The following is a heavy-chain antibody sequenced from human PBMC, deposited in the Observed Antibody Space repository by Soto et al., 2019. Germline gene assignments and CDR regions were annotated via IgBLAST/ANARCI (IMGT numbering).Heavy chain of an antibody. CDR1: GFTFSSYS. CDR3: ARETPGPLDY. Sequence: PGGSLRLSCAASGFTFSSYSMNWVRQAPGKGLEWVSYISSSSSTIYYADSVKGRFTISGDNAKNSLYLQMNSLRAEDTAVYYCARETPGPLDYWGQGTLVTVSS. J-gene: IGHJ4*02. V-gene: IGHV3-48*01. CDR2: ISSSSSTI.